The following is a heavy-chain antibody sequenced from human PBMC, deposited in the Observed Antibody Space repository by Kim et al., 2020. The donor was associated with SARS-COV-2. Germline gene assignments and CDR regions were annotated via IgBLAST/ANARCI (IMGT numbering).Heavy chain of an antibody. D-gene: IGHD2-2*01. Sequence: SETLSLTCAVSGGPISSSNWWSWVRQPPGKGLEWIGEIYHSGSTNYNPSLKSRVTISVDKSKNQFSLKLSSVTAADTAVYYCARLAAVYQLPKYYYYGMDVWGQGTTVTVSS. J-gene: IGHJ6*02. CDR3: ARLAAVYQLPKYYYYGMDV. CDR2: IYHSGST. V-gene: IGHV4-4*02. CDR1: GGPISSSNW.